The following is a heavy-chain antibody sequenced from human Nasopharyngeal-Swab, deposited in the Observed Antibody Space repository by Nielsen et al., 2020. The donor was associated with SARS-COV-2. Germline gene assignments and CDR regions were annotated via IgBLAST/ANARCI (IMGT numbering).Heavy chain of an antibody. Sequence: GESLKISCAASGFTFSNAWMSWVRQAPGKGLEWVGRIKSKTDGGTTDYAAPVKGRFTISRDDSKNTPYLQMNSLKTEDTAVYYCTLDIVVVPAAQTDYWGQGTLVTVSS. CDR3: TLDIVVVPAAQTDY. J-gene: IGHJ4*02. D-gene: IGHD2-2*03. V-gene: IGHV3-15*01. CDR2: IKSKTDGGTT. CDR1: GFTFSNAW.